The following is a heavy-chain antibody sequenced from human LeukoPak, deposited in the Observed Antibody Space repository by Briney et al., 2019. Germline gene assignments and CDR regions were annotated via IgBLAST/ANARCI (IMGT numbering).Heavy chain of an antibody. J-gene: IGHJ6*03. CDR3: TRGSGYSYGYRPPFYYYMDV. Sequence: GESLRLSCAASGITFSNYSMNWVRQAPGKGLEWVSYISSSGRTIYYADSVKGRFTISRDNAKNSLYLQMNSLRAEDTAVYYCTRGSGYSYGYRPPFYYYMDVWGKGTTVTVSS. CDR1: GITFSNYS. D-gene: IGHD5-18*01. CDR2: ISSSGRTI. V-gene: IGHV3-48*01.